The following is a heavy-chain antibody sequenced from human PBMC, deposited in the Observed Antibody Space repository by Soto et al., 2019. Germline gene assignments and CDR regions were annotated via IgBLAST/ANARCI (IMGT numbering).Heavy chain of an antibody. Sequence: SETLPLSFTVSGGPISGSSYYWGWIRQPPGKGLEWIGSIYYSGSTYYNPSLKSRVTISVDTSKNQLSLKLSYVTAADTDVYYCARRRQLGYVWGQGTTVTVSS. CDR2: IYYSGST. D-gene: IGHD6-6*01. V-gene: IGHV4-39*01. CDR1: GGPISGSSYY. CDR3: ARRRQLGYV. J-gene: IGHJ6*02.